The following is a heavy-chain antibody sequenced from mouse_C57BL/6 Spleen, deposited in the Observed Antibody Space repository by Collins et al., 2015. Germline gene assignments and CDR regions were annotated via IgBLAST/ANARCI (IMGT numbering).Heavy chain of an antibody. V-gene: IGHV1-55*01. J-gene: IGHJ1*03. Sequence: QVQLQQPGAELVKPGASAKMSCKASGYTFTSYWITWVKQRPGQGLEWIGDIYPGSGSTNQNEKFKSKATLTVDTSSSTAYMQLSSLTSEDSAVYYCTRLGDGYPYWYFDVWGTGTTVTVSS. CDR1: GYTFTSYW. CDR3: TRLGDGYPYWYFDV. CDR2: IYPGSGST. D-gene: IGHD2-3*01.